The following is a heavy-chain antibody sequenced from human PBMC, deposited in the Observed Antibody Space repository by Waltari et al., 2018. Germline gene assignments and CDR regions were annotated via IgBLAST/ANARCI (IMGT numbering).Heavy chain of an antibody. D-gene: IGHD1-1*01. CDR2: ISWNSGSI. J-gene: IGHJ6*02. CDR3: AKGGSNWIPVNYYYGMDV. Sequence: GGLVQPGRSLRLSCAASGFTFDDYAMHWVRQAPGKGLEWVSGISWNSGSIGYADSVKGRFTISRDNANNSLYLQMNSLRAEDTALYYCAKGGSNWIPVNYYYGMDVWGQGTTVTVSS. CDR1: GFTFDDYA. V-gene: IGHV3-9*01.